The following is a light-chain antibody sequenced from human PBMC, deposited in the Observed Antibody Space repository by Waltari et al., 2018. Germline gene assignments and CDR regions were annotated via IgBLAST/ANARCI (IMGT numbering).Light chain of an antibody. J-gene: IGKJ4*01. Sequence: EIVLTQSPGTLSLSPGERAILSCRASQTLRSNLAWYQQKPGRAPRLLMYGASNRASGIPDRCSGSVSGTDFTLTISRLESEDFAVYYCQQYGTSFTFGGGTKVEIK. V-gene: IGKV3-20*01. CDR3: QQYGTSFT. CDR1: QTLRSN. CDR2: GAS.